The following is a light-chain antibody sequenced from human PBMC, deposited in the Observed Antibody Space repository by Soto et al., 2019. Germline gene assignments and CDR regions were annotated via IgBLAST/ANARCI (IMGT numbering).Light chain of an antibody. CDR3: MQTLQTPT. CDR2: LGS. Sequence: EIVMTQSPLSLPVTPGEPASISCRSSRNLMHSNGYNYLDWYLQKPGQSTQLLIYLGSNRASGVPDRFSGSGSGTDFILRISRVEAEDVGVYYYMQTLQTPTFGQGTKVEIK. CDR1: RNLMHSNGYNY. J-gene: IGKJ1*01. V-gene: IGKV2-28*01.